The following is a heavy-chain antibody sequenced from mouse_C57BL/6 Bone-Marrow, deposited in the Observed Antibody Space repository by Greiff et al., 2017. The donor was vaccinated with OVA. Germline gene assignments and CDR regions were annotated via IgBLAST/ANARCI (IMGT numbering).Heavy chain of an antibody. Sequence: QVQLQQSGAELVKPGASVKISCKASGYAFSSYWMNWVKQRPGKGLEWIGQIYPGDGDTNYTGKFKGKATLTADKSSSTAYMQLSSLTSEDAAVYFCARKGYSNYVLDNWGKGTTLTVSS. V-gene: IGHV1-80*01. J-gene: IGHJ2*01. CDR1: GYAFSSYW. CDR3: ARKGYSNYVLDN. CDR2: IYPGDGDT. D-gene: IGHD2-5*01.